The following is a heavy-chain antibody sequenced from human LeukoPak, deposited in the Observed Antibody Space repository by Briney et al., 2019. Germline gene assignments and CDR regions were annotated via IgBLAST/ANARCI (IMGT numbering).Heavy chain of an antibody. V-gene: IGHV4-4*07. CDR2: IYTSGST. J-gene: IGHJ5*02. CDR3: ARDGGYCSGGSCYSLSSFWFDP. D-gene: IGHD2-15*01. CDR1: GGSISSYY. Sequence: PSETLSLTGTVSGGSISSYYWSWIRQPAGKGLECIGRIYTSGSTNYNPSLKSRVTMSVDTSNNQFSLKLSSVTAADTAVYYCARDGGYCSGGSCYSLSSFWFDPWGQGTLVTVSS.